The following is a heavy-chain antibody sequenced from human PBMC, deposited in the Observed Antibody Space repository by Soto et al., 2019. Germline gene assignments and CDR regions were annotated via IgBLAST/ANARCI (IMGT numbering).Heavy chain of an antibody. V-gene: IGHV1-69*01. CDR1: GGTFSSYA. Sequence: QVQLVQSGAEVKKPGSSVKVSCKASGGTFSSYAISWVRQAPGQGLEWMGGIIPIFGTANYAQKFQGRVPITADESTSTANRELSSLRSENTAVYYCARGGDSSSPPGDNWFDPWGQGTLVTVSS. CDR2: IIPIFGTA. CDR3: ARGGDSSSPPGDNWFDP. J-gene: IGHJ5*02. D-gene: IGHD6-6*01.